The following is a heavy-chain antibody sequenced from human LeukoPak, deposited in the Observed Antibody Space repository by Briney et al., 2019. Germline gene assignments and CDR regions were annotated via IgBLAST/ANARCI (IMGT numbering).Heavy chain of an antibody. Sequence: SVKVSCKASGGTFSSYAISWVRQAPGQGLEWMGGIIPIFGTANYAQKFQGRVTITADKSTSTAYMELSSLRSEDTAVYYCARVSGGGYRTLDYWGQGTLVTVSS. V-gene: IGHV1-69*06. D-gene: IGHD6-19*01. J-gene: IGHJ4*02. CDR1: GGTFSSYA. CDR2: IIPIFGTA. CDR3: ARVSGGGYRTLDY.